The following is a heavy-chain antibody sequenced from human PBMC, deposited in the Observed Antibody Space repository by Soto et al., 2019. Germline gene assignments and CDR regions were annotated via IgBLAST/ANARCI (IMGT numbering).Heavy chain of an antibody. J-gene: IGHJ3*02. V-gene: IGHV1-18*01. CDR3: ARGIQEWSDAFDI. CDR1: GYSMTSYG. D-gene: IGHD3-3*01. CDR2: ISAYKGNT. Sequence: ASVKFSCQASGYSMTSYGIGWLRQAPGQGLEWTGWISAYKGNTNYAQKLQGRVTMTTDTSTSTAYMELRSLRADDTAVYYCARGIQEWSDAFDIWGQGTKVTVTS.